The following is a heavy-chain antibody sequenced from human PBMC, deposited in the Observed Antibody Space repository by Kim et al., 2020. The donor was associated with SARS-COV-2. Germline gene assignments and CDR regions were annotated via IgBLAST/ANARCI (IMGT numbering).Heavy chain of an antibody. CDR3: ARGIAARVMAGTFDY. J-gene: IGHJ4*02. D-gene: IGHD6-6*01. CDR2: IYYSGST. Sequence: SETLSLTCTVSGGSISSGGYYWSWIRQHPGKGLEWIGYIYYSGSTYYNPSLKSRVTISVDTSKNQFSLKLSSVTAADTAVYYCARGIAARVMAGTFDYWGQGTLVTVSS. CDR1: GGSISSGGYY. V-gene: IGHV4-31*03.